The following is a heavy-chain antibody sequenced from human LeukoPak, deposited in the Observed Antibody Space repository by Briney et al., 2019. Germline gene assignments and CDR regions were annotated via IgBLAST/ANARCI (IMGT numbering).Heavy chain of an antibody. CDR2: IKQDGSQR. CDR3: AREVYGDNYFDY. D-gene: IGHD4-17*01. Sequence: GGSLRLSCAASGFTFGRHWMSWVRQAPGKGPEWVANIKQDGSQRYYVDSVKGRFTISRDNGRNSLFLQINSLRAEDTAVYYCAREVYGDNYFDYWGQGTLVTVSS. J-gene: IGHJ4*02. CDR1: GFTFGRHW. V-gene: IGHV3-7*05.